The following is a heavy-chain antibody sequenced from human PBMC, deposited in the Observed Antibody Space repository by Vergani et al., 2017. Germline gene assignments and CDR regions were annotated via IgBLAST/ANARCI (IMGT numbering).Heavy chain of an antibody. D-gene: IGHD2-8*01. Sequence: EVQLVESGGGLVKPGGSLRLSCAASGFTFSDFSMSWVRQAPGKGLVWVAFIGSSGPYINYADSVKGRFIISRDNPNNSLFLQLRSLRAEDAAVYYCARDCTSGGCPDNYGMDVWGQGATVTVSS. J-gene: IGHJ6*02. CDR1: GFTFSDFS. V-gene: IGHV3-21*06. CDR3: ARDCTSGGCPDNYGMDV. CDR2: IGSSGPYI.